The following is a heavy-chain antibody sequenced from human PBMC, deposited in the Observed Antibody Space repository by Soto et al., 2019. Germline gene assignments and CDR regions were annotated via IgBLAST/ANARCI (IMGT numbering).Heavy chain of an antibody. J-gene: IGHJ4*02. D-gene: IGHD3-10*01. CDR2: ISGSGSST. V-gene: IGHV3-74*01. CDR1: GFTFSSYA. Sequence: PGGSLRLSCAASGFTFSSYAMNWVRQAPGKGLVWVSRISGSGSSTSYADSVKGRFTISRDNAKNTLYLQMNSLRAEDTAVYYCASLASGYWGQGTLVTVSS. CDR3: ASLASGY.